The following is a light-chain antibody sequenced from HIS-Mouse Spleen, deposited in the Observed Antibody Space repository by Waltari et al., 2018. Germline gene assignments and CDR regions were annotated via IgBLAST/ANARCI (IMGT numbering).Light chain of an antibody. J-gene: IGLJ1*01. V-gene: IGLV2-23*01. CDR2: EGS. CDR3: CSYAGSSTYV. CDR1: SSDVVSYNL. Sequence: QSALTQPASVSGSPGQSITISCTVTSSDVVSYNLVSWYQQQPGKAPKLMIYEGSKRHSGVSNRFSGSKSGNTASLTISGLQAEDEADYYCCSYAGSSTYVFGTGTKVTVL.